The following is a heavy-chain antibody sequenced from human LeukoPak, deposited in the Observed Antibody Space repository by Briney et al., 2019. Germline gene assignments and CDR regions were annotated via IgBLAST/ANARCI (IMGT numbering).Heavy chain of an antibody. CDR1: GGSISSYY. J-gene: IGHJ6*02. CDR2: IYYSGST. V-gene: IGHV4-59*01. CDR3: ARQTQVVNYYYGMDV. D-gene: IGHD2-21*01. Sequence: PSETLSLTCTVSGGSISSYYWSWIRQPPGKGLEWIGYIYYSGSTNYNPSLKSRVTISVDTSKNQFSLKLSSVTAADTAVYYCARQTQVVNYYYGMDVWGQGTTVTVSS.